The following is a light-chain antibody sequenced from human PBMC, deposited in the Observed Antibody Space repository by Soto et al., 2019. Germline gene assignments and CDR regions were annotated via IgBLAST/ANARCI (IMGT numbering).Light chain of an antibody. V-gene: IGKV1-16*01. CDR3: QQYNSYSRT. CDR2: AAS. CDR1: QDINKN. Sequence: DIHMTQSPSSLSASLGDRVTITFQASQDINKNLIWYQQKPGKAPELLIYAASTLQSGVPSRFSGSGSGTDFTLTISCLQSEDFATYYCQQYNSYSRTFGQGTKVDIK. J-gene: IGKJ1*01.